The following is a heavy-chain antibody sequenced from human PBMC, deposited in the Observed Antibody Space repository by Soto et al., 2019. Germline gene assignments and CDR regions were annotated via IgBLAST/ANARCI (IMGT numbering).Heavy chain of an antibody. D-gene: IGHD3-16*02. V-gene: IGHV3-48*03. CDR3: ARGYYDYVWGSYRPYYFDY. CDR2: ISSGGSTI. Sequence: GGSLRLSCAASGFTFSSYEMNWVRQAPGKGLEWVSYISSGGSTIYYADSVKGRFTISRDNAKNSLYLQMNSLRAEDTAVYYCARGYYDYVWGSYRPYYFDYWGQGTLVTVS. J-gene: IGHJ4*02. CDR1: GFTFSSYE.